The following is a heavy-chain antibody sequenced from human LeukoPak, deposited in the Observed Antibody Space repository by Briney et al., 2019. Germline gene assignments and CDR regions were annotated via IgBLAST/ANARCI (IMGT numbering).Heavy chain of an antibody. J-gene: IGHJ4*02. CDR2: INPSGGST. V-gene: IGHV1-46*01. CDR3: ARLAAPGTSSDY. Sequence: ASVKVSCKASGYTFTSYYMHWVRQAPGQGLEWMGIINPSGGSTNYAQKFQGRVSMTRDTSTSTVYLELSSLRSEDTAVYYCARLAAPGTSSDYWRQGTLVTVSS. CDR1: GYTFTSYY. D-gene: IGHD6-13*01.